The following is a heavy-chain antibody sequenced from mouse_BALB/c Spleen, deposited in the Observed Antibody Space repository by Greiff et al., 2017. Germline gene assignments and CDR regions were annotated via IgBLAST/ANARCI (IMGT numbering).Heavy chain of an antibody. CDR1: GYTFTSYW. CDR3: ARSPTTGRRYFDV. D-gene: IGHD1-1*01. CDR2: INPSTGYT. Sequence: QVQLQQSGAELAKPGASVKMSCKASGYTFTSYWMHWVKQRPGQGLEWIGYINPSTGYTEYNQKFKDKATLTADKSSSTAYMQLSSLTSEDSAVYYCARSPTTGRRYFDVWGAGTTVTVSS. V-gene: IGHV1-7*01. J-gene: IGHJ1*01.